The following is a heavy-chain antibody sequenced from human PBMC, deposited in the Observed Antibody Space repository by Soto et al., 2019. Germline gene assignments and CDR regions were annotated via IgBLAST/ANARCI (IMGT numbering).Heavy chain of an antibody. V-gene: IGHV3-30-3*01. CDR1: GFTFSSYA. D-gene: IGHD6-19*01. Sequence: QVQLVESGGGVVQPGRSLRLSCAASGFTFSSYAMHWVRQAPGKGLEWVAVISYDGSNKYYADSVKGRFTISRDNSKNTLSLQMHSLRAEDTAVYYCARGSSCWYGRFDPWGQGTLVTASS. J-gene: IGHJ5*02. CDR3: ARGSSCWYGRFDP. CDR2: ISYDGSNK.